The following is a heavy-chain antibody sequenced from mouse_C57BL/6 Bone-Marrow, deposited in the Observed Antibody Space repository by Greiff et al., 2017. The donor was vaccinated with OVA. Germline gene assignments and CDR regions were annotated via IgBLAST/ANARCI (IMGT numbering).Heavy chain of an antibody. CDR3: AREEGYYDFFDY. V-gene: IGHV1-76*01. CDR1: GYTFTDYY. D-gene: IGHD2-4*01. Sequence: VQLQQSGAELVRPGASVKLSCKASGYTFTDYYINWVKQRPGQGLEWIARIYPGSGNTYYNEKFKGKATLTAEKSSSTAYMQLSSLTSEDSAVYFCAREEGYYDFFDYWGQGTTLTVSS. J-gene: IGHJ2*01. CDR2: IYPGSGNT.